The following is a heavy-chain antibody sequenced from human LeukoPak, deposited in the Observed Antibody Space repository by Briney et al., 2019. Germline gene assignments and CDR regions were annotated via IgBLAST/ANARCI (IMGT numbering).Heavy chain of an antibody. V-gene: IGHV3-9*01. CDR2: INWNSGSI. CDR1: GFTFYDFA. CDR3: ANVKY. J-gene: IGHJ4*02. Sequence: PGGSLRLSCATSGFTFYDFAMHWVRQAPGKGLEWVSGINWNSGSIGYADFVKGRFTISRDNAKKSVYLQMNSLRADDTVLYYCANVKYWGQGTLVTVSS.